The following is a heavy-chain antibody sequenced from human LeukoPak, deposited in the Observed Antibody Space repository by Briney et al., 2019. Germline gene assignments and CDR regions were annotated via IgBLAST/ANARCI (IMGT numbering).Heavy chain of an antibody. V-gene: IGHV3-23*01. Sequence: GGSLRLSCGVSGITLSNYGMSWVRQAPGKGLEWVAGLSGSAGGTNYADSVKGRFTISRDNSKNTLFLQMDRLRAEDTAVYYCAKDSPLVGYTSGWSSNSFDHWGQGTLVTVSS. CDR2: LSGSAGGT. CDR3: AKDSPLVGYTSGWSSNSFDH. D-gene: IGHD6-19*01. CDR1: GITLSNYG. J-gene: IGHJ4*02.